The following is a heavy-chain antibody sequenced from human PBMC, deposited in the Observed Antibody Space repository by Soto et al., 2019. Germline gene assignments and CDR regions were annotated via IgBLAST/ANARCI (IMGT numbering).Heavy chain of an antibody. J-gene: IGHJ4*02. D-gene: IGHD6-19*01. CDR3: ARAVAGRLGY. CDR1: GGSISSYY. V-gene: IGHV4-59*01. CDR2: IYYSGST. Sequence: QVQLQESGPGRVKPSETLSLTCTVSGGSISSYYWSWIRQPPGKGLEWIGYIYYSGSTNYNPSLKSRVTISVDTSKNQFSLKLSSVTAADTAVYYCARAVAGRLGYWGQGTLVTVSS.